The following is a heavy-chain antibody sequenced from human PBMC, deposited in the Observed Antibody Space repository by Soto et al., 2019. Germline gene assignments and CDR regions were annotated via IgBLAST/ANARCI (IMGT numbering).Heavy chain of an antibody. J-gene: IGHJ5*02. Sequence: GGSLRLSCAASGFTFSSYAMSWVRQAPGKGLEWVSAISGSGGSTYYADSVKGRFTISRDNSKNTLYLQMNSLRAEDTAVYYCAKGTHQVSVVVVAATIGWFDPWGQGTLVTVSS. V-gene: IGHV3-23*01. CDR3: AKGTHQVSVVVVAATIGWFDP. D-gene: IGHD2-15*01. CDR1: GFTFSSYA. CDR2: ISGSGGST.